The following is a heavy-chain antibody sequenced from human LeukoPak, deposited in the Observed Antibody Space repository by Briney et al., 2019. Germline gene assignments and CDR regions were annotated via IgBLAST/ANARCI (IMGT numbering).Heavy chain of an antibody. CDR3: AKLPRIVVVPAAIHMDV. V-gene: IGHV3-23*01. D-gene: IGHD2-2*01. J-gene: IGHJ6*01. CDR2: ISGSAIGT. CDR1: RFTFSSYG. Sequence: GGSLRLSCAHSRFTFSSYGMNWVRQAPGKGLEWVSAISGSAIGTYYPDSVKGRFTIPRDNSKNTLYLQRNSLRAEDTAVYYCAKLPRIVVVPAAIHMDVWGQGTTVTVSS.